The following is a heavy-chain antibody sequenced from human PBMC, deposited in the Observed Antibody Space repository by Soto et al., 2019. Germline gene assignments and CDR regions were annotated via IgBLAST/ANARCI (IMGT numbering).Heavy chain of an antibody. CDR2: INTNTGNP. J-gene: IGHJ6*02. V-gene: IGHV7-4-1*01. CDR1: GYTFTSYA. CDR3: ARDLYLIAVGPYGMDV. Sequence: ASVKVSCKASGYTFTSYAMNWVRQAPGQGLEWMGWINTNTGNPTYAQGFTGRFVFSLDTSVSTAYLQICSLRAEDTAVYYCARDLYLIAVGPYGMDVWGQGTTVTVSS. D-gene: IGHD6-19*01.